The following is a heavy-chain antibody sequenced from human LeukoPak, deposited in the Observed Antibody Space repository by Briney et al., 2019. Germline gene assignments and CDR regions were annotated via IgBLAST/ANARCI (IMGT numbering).Heavy chain of an antibody. CDR2: TYYSRSI. D-gene: IGHD3-16*02. J-gene: IGHJ4*02. V-gene: IGHV4-59*01. CDR3: ASLSLGELSFDY. CDR1: GGSISSSN. Sequence: SETLSLTCTVSGGSISSSNSCWIRQPPRKGLEWMWYTYYSRSINYNPTLKSRVTISVDRSKNQFPLKLRSVTAAETAVYYCASLSLGELSFDYWGQETLVTVSS.